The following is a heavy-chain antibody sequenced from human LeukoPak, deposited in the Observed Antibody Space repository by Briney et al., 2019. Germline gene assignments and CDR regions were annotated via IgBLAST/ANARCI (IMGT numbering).Heavy chain of an antibody. CDR3: ARDNYYDSSGYYSDY. Sequence: TVKVSCKASGGTFSSYAISWVRQAPGQGLEWMGGIIPIFGTANYAQKFQGRVTITADESTSTAYMELSSLRSEDTAVYYCARDNYYDSSGYYSDYWGQGTLVTVSS. CDR2: IIPIFGTA. D-gene: IGHD3-22*01. J-gene: IGHJ4*02. V-gene: IGHV1-69*01. CDR1: GGTFSSYA.